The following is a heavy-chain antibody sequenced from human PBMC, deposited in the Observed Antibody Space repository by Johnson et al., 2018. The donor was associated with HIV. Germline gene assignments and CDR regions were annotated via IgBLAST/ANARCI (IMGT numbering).Heavy chain of an antibody. CDR2: ISFDGSNK. D-gene: IGHD6-13*01. Sequence: QVQLVESGGGVVQPGRSLRLSCAASGFTLTNYPMHWVRQAPGKGLEWVAVISFDGSNKYNADSVKGRFIISRDNSQNTLSLQMHSLRAEDTAVYYCARERARQELGLDGAFDIWGQGTTVSVS. CDR3: ARERARQELGLDGAFDI. CDR1: GFTLTNYP. V-gene: IGHV3-30*04. J-gene: IGHJ3*02.